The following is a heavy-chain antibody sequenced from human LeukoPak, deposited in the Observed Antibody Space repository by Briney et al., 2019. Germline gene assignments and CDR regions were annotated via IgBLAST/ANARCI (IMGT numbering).Heavy chain of an antibody. CDR1: GFTLRSYG. CDR3: ARLPYYDVLAGTDY. Sequence: GGSLRLSCAVSGFTLRSYGMSWVRQAPGKGLEWVANIKQDGSENYYVDSVKGRFTISRDNAKNTLYLQMNSLRVEDTAVYYCARLPYYDVLAGTDYWGQRTLVTVSS. D-gene: IGHD3-9*01. V-gene: IGHV3-7*01. CDR2: IKQDGSEN. J-gene: IGHJ4*02.